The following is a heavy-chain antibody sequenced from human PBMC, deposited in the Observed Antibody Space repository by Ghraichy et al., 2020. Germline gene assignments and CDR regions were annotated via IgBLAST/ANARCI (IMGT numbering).Heavy chain of an antibody. CDR1: GFAFSTYW. Sequence: GESLNISCSASGFAFSTYWMSWVRQASGKRPEWVANIKEDGGDKNYVDSVKGRFIISRDNTKNLLFLQMNSLRAEDTAVYNCARNHYNGVCVCGQGTMVSVSS. CDR3: ARNHYNGVCV. V-gene: IGHV3-7*01. J-gene: IGHJ6*02. CDR2: IKEDGGDK.